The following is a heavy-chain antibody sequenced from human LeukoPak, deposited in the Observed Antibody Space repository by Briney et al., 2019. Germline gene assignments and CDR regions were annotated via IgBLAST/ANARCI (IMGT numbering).Heavy chain of an antibody. CDR3: ARELWELLVDY. J-gene: IGHJ4*02. D-gene: IGHD1-26*01. V-gene: IGHV3-11*04. CDR2: ISSSGSTI. CDR1: GFTFSDYY. Sequence: GGSLRLSCAASGFTFSDYYMSWIRQAPGMGLEWVSYISSSGSTIYYADSVKGRFTISRDNAKNSLYLQMNSLRAEDTAVYYCARELWELLVDYWGQGTLVTVSS.